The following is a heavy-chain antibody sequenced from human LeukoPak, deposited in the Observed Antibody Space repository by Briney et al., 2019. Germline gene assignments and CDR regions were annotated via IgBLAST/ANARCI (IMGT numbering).Heavy chain of an antibody. V-gene: IGHV4-34*01. CDR3: ARGQGTVTTH. Sequence: SETLSLTCAVSGGSLSGYYWTWIRQPPGKGLEWIGEINHSGSANYNPSLMSRVTISLDTSKNHFSLNLSSVTAADTAVYYCARGQGTVTTHWGQGTLVTVSS. D-gene: IGHD4-11*01. CDR2: INHSGSA. CDR1: GGSLSGYY. J-gene: IGHJ4*02.